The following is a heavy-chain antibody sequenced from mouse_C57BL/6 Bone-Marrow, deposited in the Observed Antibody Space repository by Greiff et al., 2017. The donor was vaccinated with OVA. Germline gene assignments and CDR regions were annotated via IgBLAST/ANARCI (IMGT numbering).Heavy chain of an antibody. CDR3: VRGIYYGNGGAMDY. V-gene: IGHV10-3*01. CDR1: GFTFNTYA. J-gene: IGHJ4*01. CDR2: IRSKSSNSAT. D-gene: IGHD2-1*01. Sequence: EVQRVESGGGLVQPKGSLKLSCAASGFTFNTYAMHWVRQAPGKGLEWVARIRSKSSNSATYYADSVKDRFTISRDDSQSVLYLQMNNLKTENTAMYYCVRGIYYGNGGAMDYWGQGTSVTVSS.